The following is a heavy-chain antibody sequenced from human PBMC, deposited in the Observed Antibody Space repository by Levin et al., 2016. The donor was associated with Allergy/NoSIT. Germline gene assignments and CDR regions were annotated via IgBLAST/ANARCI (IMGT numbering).Heavy chain of an antibody. CDR2: IYPGDSDT. Sequence: VRQMPGKGLEWMGIIYPGDSDTRYSPSFQGQVTISADKSISTAYLQWSSLKASDTAMYYCASSHSRVGELSSFDYWGQGTLVTVSS. D-gene: IGHD3-16*02. J-gene: IGHJ4*02. CDR3: ASSHSRVGELSSFDY. V-gene: IGHV5-51*01.